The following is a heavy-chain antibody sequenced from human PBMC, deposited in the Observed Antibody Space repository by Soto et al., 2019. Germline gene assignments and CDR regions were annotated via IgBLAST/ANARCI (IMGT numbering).Heavy chain of an antibody. CDR3: ARDHSSRGGGFDY. D-gene: IGHD6-13*01. Sequence: QVQLQESGPGLVKPSQTLSLTCTVSGGSIRSGGYYWSWIRQHPGKGLEWIGYIYYSGSTYYNPSLKSRVTISVDTSKNQFSLKLSSVTAADTAVYYCARDHSSRGGGFDYWGQGTLVTVSS. V-gene: IGHV4-31*03. CDR1: GGSIRSGGYY. CDR2: IYYSGST. J-gene: IGHJ4*02.